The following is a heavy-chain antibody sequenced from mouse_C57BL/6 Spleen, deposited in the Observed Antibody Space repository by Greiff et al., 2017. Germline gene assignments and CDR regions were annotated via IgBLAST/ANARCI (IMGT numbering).Heavy chain of an antibody. CDR3: ASFSYAMDY. CDR2: INPNNGGT. V-gene: IGHV1-18*01. CDR1: GYTFTDYN. Sequence: VQLMESGPELVKPGASVKIPCKASGYTFTDYNMDWVKQSHGKSLEWIGDINPNNGGTIYNQKFKGKATLTVDKSSSTAYMELRSLTSEDTAVYYCASFSYAMDYWGQGTSVTVSS. J-gene: IGHJ4*01.